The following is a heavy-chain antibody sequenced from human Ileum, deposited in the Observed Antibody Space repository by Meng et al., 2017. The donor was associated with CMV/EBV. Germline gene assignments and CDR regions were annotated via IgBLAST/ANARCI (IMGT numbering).Heavy chain of an antibody. V-gene: IGHV1-8*01. CDR3: ARVRSKDIEVEPATKVLYSWFDP. Sequence: ASVKVSCKTSGYSFPSYDINWVRQATGQGLEWMGWMNPNSGNTGYAQKFQGRVTMTRDTSISTAYMELSSLTSEDTAVYYCARVRSKDIEVEPATKVLYSWFDPWGQGTLVTVSS. J-gene: IGHJ5*02. D-gene: IGHD2-2*01. CDR2: MNPNSGNT. CDR1: GYSFPSYD.